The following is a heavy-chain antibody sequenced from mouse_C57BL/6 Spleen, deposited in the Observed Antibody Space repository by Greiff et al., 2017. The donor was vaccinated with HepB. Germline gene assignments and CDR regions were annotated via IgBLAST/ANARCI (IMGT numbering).Heavy chain of an antibody. D-gene: IGHD3-2*02. CDR1: GFTFSSYA. CDR3: ARDQDGAMDY. CDR2: ISDGGSYT. Sequence: VQLKESGGGLVKPGGSLKLSCAASGFTFSSYAMSWVRQTPEKRLEWVATISDGGSYTYYPDNVKGRFTISRDNAKNNLYLQMSHLKSEDTAMYYCARDQDGAMDYWGQGTSVTVSS. V-gene: IGHV5-4*01. J-gene: IGHJ4*01.